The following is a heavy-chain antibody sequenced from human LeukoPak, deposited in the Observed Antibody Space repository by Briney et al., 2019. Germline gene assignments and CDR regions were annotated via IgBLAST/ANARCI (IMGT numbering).Heavy chain of an antibody. V-gene: IGHV3-21*01. D-gene: IGHD5-12*01. CDR1: GFTFSSYS. CDR3: ARSDIVDTLGLDAFDI. CDR2: ISSSSSYI. Sequence: PGGSLRLSCAASGFTFSSYSMNWVRQAPGKGLEWVSSISSSSSYIYYADSVKGRFTISRDNAKNSLYLQMNSLRAEDTAVYYCARSDIVDTLGLDAFDIWGQGTMVTVSS. J-gene: IGHJ3*02.